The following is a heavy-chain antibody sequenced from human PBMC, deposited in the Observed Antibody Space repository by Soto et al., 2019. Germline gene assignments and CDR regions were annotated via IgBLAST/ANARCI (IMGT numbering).Heavy chain of an antibody. Sequence: PGGSLRLSFAASGFIFGTYTMNWVRQAPGKGLEWVSSISNSGTYVTYADTVEGRFTISRDNDKNSLFLQMNSLRADDTAVYYCSTARAQWLEGSRADYWGQGTLVTVSS. CDR2: ISNSGTYV. CDR3: STARAQWLEGSRADY. V-gene: IGHV3-21*06. D-gene: IGHD6-19*01. CDR1: GFIFGTYT. J-gene: IGHJ4*02.